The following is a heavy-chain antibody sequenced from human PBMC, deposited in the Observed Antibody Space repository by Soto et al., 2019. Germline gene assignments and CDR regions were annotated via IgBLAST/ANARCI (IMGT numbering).Heavy chain of an antibody. Sequence: GGSLRLSCAASGFTFSDYYMSWIRQAPGKGLEWVAYISSSDNIIYYADCVKGRFTISSDNPKNSLYLQVNSLRAEDTAVYYCARALGYDDSSGYFDYWGQGTLVTVSS. CDR3: ARALGYDDSSGYFDY. V-gene: IGHV3-11*01. J-gene: IGHJ4*02. CDR2: ISSSDNII. D-gene: IGHD3-22*01. CDR1: GFTFSDYY.